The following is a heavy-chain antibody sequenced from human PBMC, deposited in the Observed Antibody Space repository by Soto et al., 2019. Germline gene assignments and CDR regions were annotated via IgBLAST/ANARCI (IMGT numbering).Heavy chain of an antibody. CDR1: GFSLSTSGVG. V-gene: IGHV2-5*02. Sequence: QITLKESGPTLVKPTQTLTLTCTFSGFSLSTSGVGVGWIRQPPGKALEWLALIYWDDDKRFSPSLKSRLTITKDTSKNQVVLTMTNMDPVDTSTYYCAHSRVEIATIPLKTLFDYWGQGTLVTVSS. CDR3: AHSRVEIATIPLKTLFDY. J-gene: IGHJ4*02. CDR2: IYWDDDK. D-gene: IGHD2-21*01.